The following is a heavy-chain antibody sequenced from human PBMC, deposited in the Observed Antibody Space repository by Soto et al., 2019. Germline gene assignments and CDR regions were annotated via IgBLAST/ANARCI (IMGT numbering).Heavy chain of an antibody. CDR1: GYTFTSYD. Sequence: ASVKVSCKASGYTFTSYDINWVRQATGQGLEWMGWMNPNSGNTGYAQKFQGGVTMTRNTSISTAYMELSSLRSEDTAVYYCARGGCLIPDTCYYCYYGMDVWGQGTTVTVSS. D-gene: IGHD2-2*02. V-gene: IGHV1-8*01. J-gene: IGHJ6*02. CDR2: MNPNSGNT. CDR3: ARGGCLIPDTCYYCYYGMDV.